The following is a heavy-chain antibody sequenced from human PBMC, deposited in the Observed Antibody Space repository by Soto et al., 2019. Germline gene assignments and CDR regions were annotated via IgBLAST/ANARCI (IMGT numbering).Heavy chain of an antibody. Sequence: TLSLTCSVSSDSMNSGGYYWSWIRQHPGKGLEWIGYIYSNGDTYYNPSLKSRVTISVDTSKNQFSLNLTSVTAADTAVYYCARRGGSSSGYYYYAMDVWGQGTTVTVSS. J-gene: IGHJ6*02. D-gene: IGHD6-6*01. CDR1: SDSMNSGGYY. CDR2: IYSNGDT. V-gene: IGHV4-31*03. CDR3: ARRGGSSSGYYYYAMDV.